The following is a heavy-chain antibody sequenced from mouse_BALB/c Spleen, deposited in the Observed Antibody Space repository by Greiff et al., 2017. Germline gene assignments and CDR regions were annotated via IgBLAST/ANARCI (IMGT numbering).Heavy chain of an antibody. CDR2: IDPETGGT. CDR3: TNYGNPDY. J-gene: IGHJ2*01. CDR1: GYTFTDYE. Sequence: VQLQQSGAELVRPGASVTLSCKASGYTFTDYEMHWVKQTPVHGLEWIGAIDPETGGTAYNQKFKGKATLTADKSSSTAYMELRSLTSEDSAVYYCTNYGNPDYWGQGTTLTVSS. V-gene: IGHV1-15*01. D-gene: IGHD2-1*01.